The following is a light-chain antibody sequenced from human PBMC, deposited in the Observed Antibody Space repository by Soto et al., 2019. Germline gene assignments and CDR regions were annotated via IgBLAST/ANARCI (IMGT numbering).Light chain of an antibody. Sequence: QSVLTQPASVSGSPGQSITISCTGTSSDVGGYNYVSWYQQHPGKAPKVMFYDVSYRPSGVSNRFSGSKSGNTASLTISGLQVEDEADYYCSSYTSSSTLVVFGGGTKLTVL. CDR2: DVS. J-gene: IGLJ2*01. CDR3: SSYTSSSTLVV. V-gene: IGLV2-14*03. CDR1: SSDVGGYNY.